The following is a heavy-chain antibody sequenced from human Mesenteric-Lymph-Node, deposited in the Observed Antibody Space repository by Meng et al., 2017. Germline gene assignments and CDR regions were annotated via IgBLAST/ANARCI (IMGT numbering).Heavy chain of an antibody. CDR1: GFTFSSYA. V-gene: IGHV3-23*01. CDR3: AKDYRVTMIVVAYKFDY. J-gene: IGHJ4*02. D-gene: IGHD3-22*01. Sequence: GESLKISCAASGFTFSSYAMSWVRQAPGKGLEWVSAISGSGGSTYYADSVKGRFTISRDNSKNTLYLQMNSLRAEDTAVYYCAKDYRVTMIVVAYKFDYWGQGTLVTVSS. CDR2: ISGSGGST.